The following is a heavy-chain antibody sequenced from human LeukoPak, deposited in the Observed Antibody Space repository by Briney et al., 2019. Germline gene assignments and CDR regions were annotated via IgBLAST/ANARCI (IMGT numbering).Heavy chain of an antibody. CDR2: LSGAGLRT. V-gene: IGHV3-23*01. J-gene: IGHJ4*02. Sequence: GGSLRLSCAASGFTFKSFGMTWVRQAPGKGLEWVSSLSGAGLRTYYADSVKGRFTISRDNSKNTLYLHMNSLTGDDTAVYYCAKDRYGDYEYYFDYWGQGTLVTVSS. CDR3: AKDRYGDYEYYFDY. D-gene: IGHD5-12*01. CDR1: GFTFKSFG.